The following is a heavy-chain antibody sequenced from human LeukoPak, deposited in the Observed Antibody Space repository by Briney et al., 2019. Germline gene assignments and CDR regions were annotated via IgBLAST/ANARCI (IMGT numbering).Heavy chain of an antibody. CDR2: IYTSGST. Sequence: SETLSLTCAVSGGSISSGSYYWTWIRQPAGKGLEWIVRIYTSGSTNYNPSLKSRVTISLDTSKNQFSLRLSSVTAADTAVYYCARGPGYYGSGSYPSVYWGQGTLVTVSS. CDR1: GGSISSGSYY. V-gene: IGHV4-61*02. J-gene: IGHJ4*02. D-gene: IGHD3-10*01. CDR3: ARGPGYYGSGSYPSVY.